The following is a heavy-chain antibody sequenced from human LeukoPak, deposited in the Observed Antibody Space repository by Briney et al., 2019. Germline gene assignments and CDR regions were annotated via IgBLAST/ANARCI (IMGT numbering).Heavy chain of an antibody. CDR1: GYTXTSYG. CDR3: ARDWGSIKVIADY. V-gene: IGHV1-18*01. Sequence: ASVKVSCKATGYTXTSYGISWVRQAPGQGLEWMGWISSNSDNTNYAQKLQGRVTMTTYTSTSTAYMELRSLRSDDTALYFCARDWGSIKVIADYWGQGTLVTVSS. D-gene: IGHD7-27*01. CDR2: ISSNSDNT. J-gene: IGHJ4*02.